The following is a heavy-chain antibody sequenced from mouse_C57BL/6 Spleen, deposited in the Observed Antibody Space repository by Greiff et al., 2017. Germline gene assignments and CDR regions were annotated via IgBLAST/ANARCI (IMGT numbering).Heavy chain of an antibody. Sequence: VQLKESGGGLVKPGGSLKLSCAASGFTFSDYGMHWVRQAPEKGLEWVAYISSGSCTIYYADTVKGRFTISRDNAKNTLFLQMTSLRSEDTAMYYCARIYYYGDYAMDYWGQGTSVTVSS. CDR3: ARIYYYGDYAMDY. V-gene: IGHV5-17*01. CDR1: GFTFSDYG. CDR2: ISSGSCTI. D-gene: IGHD1-1*01. J-gene: IGHJ4*01.